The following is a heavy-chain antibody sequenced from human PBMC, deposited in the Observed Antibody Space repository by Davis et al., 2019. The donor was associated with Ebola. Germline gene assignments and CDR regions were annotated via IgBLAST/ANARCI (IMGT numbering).Heavy chain of an antibody. J-gene: IGHJ5*02. Sequence: AASVKVSCKASAYSFTSYDINWVRQATGQGLEWMGWLNPDSGNTGYAQKFQGRVTMTRNTSISTAYMELSSLRSEDTAVYYCARDVTMIVGGWFDPWGQGTLVTVSS. CDR1: AYSFTSYD. CDR3: ARDVTMIVGGWFDP. V-gene: IGHV1-8*01. D-gene: IGHD3-22*01. CDR2: LNPDSGNT.